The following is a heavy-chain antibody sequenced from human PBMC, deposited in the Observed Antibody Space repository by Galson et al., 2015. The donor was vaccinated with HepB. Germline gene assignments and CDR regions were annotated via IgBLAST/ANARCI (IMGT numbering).Heavy chain of an antibody. D-gene: IGHD1-1*01. V-gene: IGHV3-66*01. J-gene: IGHJ4*02. CDR3: ARDLALYNSAATGY. Sequence: SLRLSCAASGFTVSSNYMSWVRQAPGKGLEWVSVLYTGLSTYYSDSVKGRFIISRDNSKNTLYLQMNSLRVEDTAVYYCARDLALYNSAATGYWGRGTPVTVSS. CDR1: GFTVSSNY. CDR2: LYTGLST.